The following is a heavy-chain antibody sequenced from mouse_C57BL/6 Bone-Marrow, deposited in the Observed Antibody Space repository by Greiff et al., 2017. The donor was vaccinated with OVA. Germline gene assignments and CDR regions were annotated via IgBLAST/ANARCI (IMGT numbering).Heavy chain of an antibody. D-gene: IGHD6-2*01. J-gene: IGHJ3*01. CDR3: ARRGYCGLLAY. V-gene: IGHV1-59*01. CDR1: GYTFTSYW. CDR2: IDPSDSYT. Sequence: QVQLQQPGAELVRPGTSVKLSCKASGYTFTSYWMHWVKQRPGQGLEWIGVIDPSDSYTNYNQKFKGKTTLTVDTSSSPAYMQLSSLTAEDSAVYDCARRGYCGLLAYWGQGTLVTVSA.